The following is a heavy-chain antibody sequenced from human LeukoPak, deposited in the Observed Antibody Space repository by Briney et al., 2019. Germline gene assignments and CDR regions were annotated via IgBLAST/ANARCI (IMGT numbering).Heavy chain of an antibody. CDR3: AAGRITMISALDYYYMDV. D-gene: IGHD3-22*01. J-gene: IGHJ6*03. CDR1: GGSISSSSYY. V-gene: IGHV4-39*01. CDR2: IYYSGST. Sequence: PSETLSLTCTVSGGSISSSSYYWGWIRQPPGKGLEWIGSIYYSGSTYYNPSLKSRVTISVDTSKNQFSLKLSSVTAADTAVYYCAAGRITMISALDYYYMDVWGKGTTVTVSS.